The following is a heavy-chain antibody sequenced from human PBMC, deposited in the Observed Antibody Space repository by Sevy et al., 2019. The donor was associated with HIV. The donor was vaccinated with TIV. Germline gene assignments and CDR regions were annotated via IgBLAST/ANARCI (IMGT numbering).Heavy chain of an antibody. CDR3: ARSYFGSGTSYGMDV. D-gene: IGHD3-10*01. CDR1: GLTFRNLW. V-gene: IGHV3-7*01. J-gene: IGHJ6*02. Sequence: GGSLRLSCAVSGLTFRNLWMSWVRQAPGKGLEWVVNIKQDGSDKYYVDSVRGRFTISRDNAKNSLFLQVNSLRADDTAVYYCARSYFGSGTSYGMDVWGRGTTVTVSS. CDR2: IKQDGSDK.